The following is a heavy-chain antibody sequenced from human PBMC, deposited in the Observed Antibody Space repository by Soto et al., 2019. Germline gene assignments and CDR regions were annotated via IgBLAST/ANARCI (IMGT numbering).Heavy chain of an antibody. D-gene: IGHD6-13*01. CDR2: ISYGGNNK. V-gene: IGHV3-30-3*01. CDR3: AREGFEAGRGHFGC. J-gene: IGHJ4*02. Sequence: QVQVVESGGGVVQPGGSLRLSCAASGFTFSTSAMHWVRQAPGKGLEWMAMISYGGNNKYYADSVKGRFTISRDISESTLYLQMNSLRTEDTAVYYCAREGFEAGRGHFGCWGQGTLVSVSS. CDR1: GFTFSTSA.